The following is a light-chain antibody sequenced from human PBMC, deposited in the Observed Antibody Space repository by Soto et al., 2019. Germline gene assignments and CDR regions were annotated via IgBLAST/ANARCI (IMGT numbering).Light chain of an antibody. CDR3: CSYAGSSTFAYV. V-gene: IGLV2-23*03. J-gene: IGLJ1*01. CDR1: SGDVGSYNL. Sequence: QSALTQPASVSGSPGQSITISCTGTSGDVGSYNLVSWYQQHPGKAPKLMIYEGSKRPSGVSNRFSGSKSGNTASLTISGLQAEDEADYYCCSYAGSSTFAYVFGTGTQLTVL. CDR2: EGS.